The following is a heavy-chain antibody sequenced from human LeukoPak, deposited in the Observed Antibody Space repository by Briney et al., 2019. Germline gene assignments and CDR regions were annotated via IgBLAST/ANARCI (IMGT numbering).Heavy chain of an antibody. Sequence: SQTLSLTCAISGDSVSSNSAAWNWIRQSPSRGLEWLGRTYYRSKWYNDYAVSVKSRITINPDTSKNQFSLKLTSVTAADTAVYYCARLLGYSYGDAFDIWGQGTMVTVSS. V-gene: IGHV6-1*01. J-gene: IGHJ3*02. CDR3: ARLLGYSYGDAFDI. D-gene: IGHD5-18*01. CDR2: TYYRSKWYN. CDR1: GDSVSSNSAA.